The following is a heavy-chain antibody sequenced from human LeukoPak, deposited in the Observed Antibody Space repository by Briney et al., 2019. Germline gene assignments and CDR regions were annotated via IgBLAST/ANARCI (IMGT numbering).Heavy chain of an antibody. CDR2: IYYSGST. V-gene: IGHV4-59*01. Sequence: SETLSLTCTVSGGSISSYYWSWIRQPPGKGLEWIGYIYYSGSTNYTPSLKSRVTISVDTSKNQFSLKLSSVTAADTAVYYCARVSPSGSSVGTLDYWGQGTLVTVSS. D-gene: IGHD1-14*01. J-gene: IGHJ4*02. CDR1: GGSISSYY. CDR3: ARVSPSGSSVGTLDY.